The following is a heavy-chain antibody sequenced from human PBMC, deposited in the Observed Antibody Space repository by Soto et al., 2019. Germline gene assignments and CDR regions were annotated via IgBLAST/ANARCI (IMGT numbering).Heavy chain of an antibody. V-gene: IGHV6-1*01. J-gene: IGHJ6*02. CDR3: ARDSIRGYSYGYDYYGMDV. Sequence: SQTLSLTCAISGDSVSSNSAAWNWIRQSPSRGLEWLGRTYYRSKWYNDYAVSVKSRITINPDTSKNQFSLQLNSVTPEDTAVYYCARDSIRGYSYGYDYYGMDVWGQGTTVTVS. D-gene: IGHD5-18*01. CDR1: GDSVSSNSAA. CDR2: TYYRSKWYN.